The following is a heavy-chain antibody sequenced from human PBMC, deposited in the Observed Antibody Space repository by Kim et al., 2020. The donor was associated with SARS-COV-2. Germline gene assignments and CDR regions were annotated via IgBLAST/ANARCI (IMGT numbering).Heavy chain of an antibody. CDR2: ISAYNGNT. V-gene: IGHV1-18*01. D-gene: IGHD4-17*01. J-gene: IGHJ6*02. CDR3: ARDPSNDGDYVGYYYGMDV. CDR1: GYTFTSYG. Sequence: ASVKVSCKASGYTFTSYGISWVRQAPGQGLEWMGWISAYNGNTNYAQKLQGRVTMTTDTSTSTAYMELRSLRSDDTAVYYCARDPSNDGDYVGYYYGMDVWGQGTTVTVSS.